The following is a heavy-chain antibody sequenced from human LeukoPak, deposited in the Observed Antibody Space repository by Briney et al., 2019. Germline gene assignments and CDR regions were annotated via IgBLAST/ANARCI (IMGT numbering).Heavy chain of an antibody. CDR1: GYTFTGYY. D-gene: IGHD2/OR15-2a*01. Sequence: ASVKVSCKSSGYTFTGYYMHWVRQAPGQGLEWMGWINPNSGGTNYAQKFQGKVTMTRDTSISTAYMELSRLRSDDTAVYYCPRASMDDYWGQGTLVTVSS. CDR2: INPNSGGT. CDR3: PRASMDDY. J-gene: IGHJ4*02. V-gene: IGHV1-2*02.